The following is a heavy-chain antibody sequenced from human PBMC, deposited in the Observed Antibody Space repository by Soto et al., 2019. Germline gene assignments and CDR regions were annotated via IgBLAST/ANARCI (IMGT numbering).Heavy chain of an antibody. Sequence: GGSLRLSCAASRFTFSSYAMSWVRQAPGKGLEWVSAISGSGDTTYYADSVKGRFTISRDNSKNTLYLQMNSLRAKDTAVYYCAKDSSGWYLYYFDYWGQGTLVTVSS. D-gene: IGHD6-19*01. V-gene: IGHV3-23*01. CDR3: AKDSSGWYLYYFDY. J-gene: IGHJ4*02. CDR2: ISGSGDTT. CDR1: RFTFSSYA.